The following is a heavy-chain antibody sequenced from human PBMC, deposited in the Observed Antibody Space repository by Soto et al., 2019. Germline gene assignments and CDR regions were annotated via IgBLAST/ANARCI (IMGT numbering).Heavy chain of an antibody. Sequence: PSQPLSLTCVISGDSVPSNSAAWNWIRQSPSRGLEWLGRTYCRTRWYYDYAVSVRSRITVNPDTSKNQFSLQLTSVTPEDTAVYYCAGTTSHYWYYMDVWGKGTTVTVSS. CDR1: GDSVPSNSAA. CDR2: TYCRTRWYY. CDR3: AGTTSHYWYYMDV. J-gene: IGHJ6*03. V-gene: IGHV6-1*01. D-gene: IGHD1-7*01.